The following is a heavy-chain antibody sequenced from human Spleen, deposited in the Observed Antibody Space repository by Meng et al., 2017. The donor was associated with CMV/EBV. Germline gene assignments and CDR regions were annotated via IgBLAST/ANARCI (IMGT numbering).Heavy chain of an antibody. V-gene: IGHV4-34*01. CDR2: IGEINHDGSP. CDR1: GFTFSSYS. D-gene: IGHD5-18*01. J-gene: IGHJ4*02. Sequence: GSLRLSCAASGFTFSSYSMNWVRQAPGKGLEWIGEIGEINHDGSPNYNPSLKSRVTISVDTSKNQVSLDLSSVSAADTAVYYCARTYNYGHTPIDYWGQGTLVTVSS. CDR3: ARTYNYGHTPIDY.